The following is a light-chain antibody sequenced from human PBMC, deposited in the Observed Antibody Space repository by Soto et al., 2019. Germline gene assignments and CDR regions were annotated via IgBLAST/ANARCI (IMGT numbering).Light chain of an antibody. CDR2: ENN. CDR3: GTWDSSLSAGV. CDR1: SSNLGNNY. Sequence: QSVLTQPPSVSAAPGQTVTLSCSGSSSNLGNNYVSWYQQLPGTAPKLLIYENNKRPSGIPDRFSGSKSGTSATLGITGLQTGDEADYYCGTWDSSLSAGVFGGGTKLTVL. J-gene: IGLJ3*02. V-gene: IGLV1-51*02.